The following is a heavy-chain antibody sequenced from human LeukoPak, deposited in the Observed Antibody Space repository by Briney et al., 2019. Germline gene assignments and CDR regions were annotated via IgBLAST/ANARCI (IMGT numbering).Heavy chain of an antibody. Sequence: ASVKVSCKASGYTFTSYGISWVRQAPGQGLEWMGWISTYKGNTNYAQKLQGRVTMTTDTSTSTVYMELSSLRSEDTAVYYCARMVGVKGSPFDYWGQGTLVTVSS. D-gene: IGHD3-10*02. J-gene: IGHJ4*02. V-gene: IGHV1-18*01. CDR2: ISTYKGNT. CDR1: GYTFTSYG. CDR3: ARMVGVKGSPFDY.